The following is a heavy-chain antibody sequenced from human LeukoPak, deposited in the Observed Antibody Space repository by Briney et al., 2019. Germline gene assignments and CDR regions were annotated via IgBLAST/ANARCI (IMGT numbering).Heavy chain of an antibody. J-gene: IGHJ4*02. CDR2: ISAYNGNT. Sequence: ASVKVSCKASGYTFTSYGISWVRQAPGQGLEWMGWISAYNGNTNYAQNLQGRVTMTTDTSTSTAYMELRSLRSDDTAVYYCARMGLAAAGRGYFDYWGQGTLVTVSS. V-gene: IGHV1-18*01. CDR1: GYTFTSYG. D-gene: IGHD6-13*01. CDR3: ARMGLAAAGRGYFDY.